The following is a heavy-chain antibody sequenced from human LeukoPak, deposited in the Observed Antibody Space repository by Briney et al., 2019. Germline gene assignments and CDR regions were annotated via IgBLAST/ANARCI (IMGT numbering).Heavy chain of an antibody. CDR2: IYHSGST. CDR1: GGSFSGYY. J-gene: IGHJ4*02. Sequence: PSETLSLTCAVYGGSFSGYYWSWIRQPPGKGLEWIGSIYHSGSTYYNPSLRSRVTISVDTSKNLFSLKLTSVSAADTAVYYCARKIHLWEFDCWGQGTLVTVSS. D-gene: IGHD3-3*02. CDR3: ARKIHLWEFDC. V-gene: IGHV4-34*01.